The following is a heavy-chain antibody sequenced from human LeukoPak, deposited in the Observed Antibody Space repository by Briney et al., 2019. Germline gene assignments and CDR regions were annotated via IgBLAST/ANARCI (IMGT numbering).Heavy chain of an antibody. CDR2: INHSGST. J-gene: IGHJ4*02. D-gene: IGHD3-10*01. V-gene: IGHV4-34*01. CDR1: GGSFSGYY. Sequence: SETLSLTCAVYGGSFSGYYWSWIRQPPGKGLEWIGEINHSGSTNYNPSLKSRVTISVDTSKNQCSLKLSSVTAADTAVYYCARTRYYYNSRNYGAPYYFDYWGQGTLVTVSS. CDR3: ARTRYYYNSRNYGAPYYFDY.